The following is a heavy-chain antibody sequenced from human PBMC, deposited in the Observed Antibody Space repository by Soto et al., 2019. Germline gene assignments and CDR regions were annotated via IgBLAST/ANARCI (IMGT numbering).Heavy chain of an antibody. Sequence: SQTLSLTCAISGDSVSSNNAAWNWIRQSPSRGLEWLGRTYYRSKWYNDYAVSVKSRITITPDTSKNQFSLQLNSVTPEDTAVYYCARDLGNVKWLAYFDYWGQGTLVTVSS. V-gene: IGHV6-1*01. D-gene: IGHD6-19*01. J-gene: IGHJ4*02. CDR3: ARDLGNVKWLAYFDY. CDR1: GDSVSSNNAA. CDR2: TYYRSKWYN.